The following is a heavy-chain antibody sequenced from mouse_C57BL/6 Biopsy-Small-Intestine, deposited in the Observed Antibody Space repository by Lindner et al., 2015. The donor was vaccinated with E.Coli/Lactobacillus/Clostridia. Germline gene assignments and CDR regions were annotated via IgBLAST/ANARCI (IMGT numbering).Heavy chain of an antibody. CDR2: IYPNNGGN. D-gene: IGHD2-5*01. J-gene: IGHJ2*01. CDR3: ARDSNFYFDY. Sequence: VQLQESGPELVKPGDSVKISCKASGYSFTGYFMNWVMQSHGKSLEWIGYIYPNNGGNGYNQKFKGKATLTVDKSSSTAYMELRSLTSEDSAVYYCARDSNFYFDYWGQGTTLTVSS. CDR1: GYSFTGYF. V-gene: IGHV1-34*01.